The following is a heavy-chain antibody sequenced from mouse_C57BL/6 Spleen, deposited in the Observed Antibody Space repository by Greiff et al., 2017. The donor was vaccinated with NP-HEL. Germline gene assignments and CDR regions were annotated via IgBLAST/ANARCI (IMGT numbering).Heavy chain of an antibody. CDR3: ARPLYYGSSPRYFDV. CDR1: GYTFTSYW. V-gene: IGHV1-59*01. Sequence: VQLQQSGAELVRPGTSVKLSCKASGYTFTSYWMHWVKQRPGQGLEWIGVIDPSDSYTNYNQKFKGKATLTVDTSSSTAYMQLSSLTSEDSAVYYCARPLYYGSSPRYFDVWGTGTTVTVSS. CDR2: IDPSDSYT. D-gene: IGHD1-1*01. J-gene: IGHJ1*03.